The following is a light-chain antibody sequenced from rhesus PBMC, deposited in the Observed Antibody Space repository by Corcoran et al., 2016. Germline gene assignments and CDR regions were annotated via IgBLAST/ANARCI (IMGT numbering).Light chain of an antibody. V-gene: IGKV1S15*01. CDR3: QHGYGTPMYS. CDR1: QGISNN. Sequence: DIQMTQSPSSLSASVGDTVTITCRASQGISNNLAWYQQKPGKVPKLLIYYASTLQSGVPSRFCGSGSGTDFTLTISSLQPEDFATYYCQHGYGTPMYSFGQGTKVEIK. J-gene: IGKJ2*01. CDR2: YAS.